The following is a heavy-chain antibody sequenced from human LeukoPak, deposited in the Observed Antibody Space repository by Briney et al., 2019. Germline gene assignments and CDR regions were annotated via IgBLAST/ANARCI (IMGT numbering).Heavy chain of an antibody. D-gene: IGHD3-22*01. V-gene: IGHV4-59*01. CDR2: KSDSGQT. CDR1: GVSTTNDR. CDR3: ARITGYFDSGGSYYWGFFDY. Sequence: PSETLSLTCSVSGVSTTNDRWTWIRQAPGKGLEWIGYKSDSGQTNYNPSLRSRATVSVDTSKSQCSLRLTSVTSADTAVYYCARITGYFDSGGSYYWGFFDYWGQGSLVTVSS. J-gene: IGHJ4*02.